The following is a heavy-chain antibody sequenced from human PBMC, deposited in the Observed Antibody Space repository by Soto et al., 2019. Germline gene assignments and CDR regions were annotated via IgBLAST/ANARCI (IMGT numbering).Heavy chain of an antibody. CDR3: AASYSSSWFAPFDY. CDR1: GFTFGSYA. J-gene: IGHJ4*02. CDR2: IGAGYGT. Sequence: EVQLLESGGGLVQPGGSLRLSCAASGFTFGSYAMSWVRQAPGKGLEWVSSIGAGYGTYYADSVKGRFTISRDKSKNTLYLQMNSLRAEDTAIYYCAASYSSSWFAPFDYWGQGSLVTVSS. D-gene: IGHD6-13*01. V-gene: IGHV3-23*01.